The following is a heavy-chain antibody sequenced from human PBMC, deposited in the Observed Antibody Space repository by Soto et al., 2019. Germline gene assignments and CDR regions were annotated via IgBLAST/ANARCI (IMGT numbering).Heavy chain of an antibody. CDR2: IYHSGST. V-gene: IGHV4-38-2*02. CDR3: AREYGSGSYYYYGMDV. Sequence: SETLSLTCAVSGYSISSGYYWGWIRQPPGKGLEWIGSIYHSGSTYYNPSLKSRVTISVDTSKNQFSLKLSSVTAADTAVYYCAREYGSGSYYYYGMDVWGQGTTVTVSS. CDR1: GYSISSGYY. D-gene: IGHD3-10*01. J-gene: IGHJ6*02.